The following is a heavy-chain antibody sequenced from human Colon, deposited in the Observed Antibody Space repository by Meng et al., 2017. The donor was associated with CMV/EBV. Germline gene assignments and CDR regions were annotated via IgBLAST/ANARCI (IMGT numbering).Heavy chain of an antibody. V-gene: IGHV3-11*04. CDR2: ISGSSGTI. J-gene: IGHJ4*02. Sequence: CAASGVIIRDYYFSWIRQAPGKGLEWVAYISGSSGTIHYTDSVKGRFVISRDNSKNSVYLQMNRLRAEDTAVYFCARDGDYSNSHSDSWGQGTLVTVSS. CDR3: ARDGDYSNSHSDS. CDR1: GVIIRDYY. D-gene: IGHD6-13*01.